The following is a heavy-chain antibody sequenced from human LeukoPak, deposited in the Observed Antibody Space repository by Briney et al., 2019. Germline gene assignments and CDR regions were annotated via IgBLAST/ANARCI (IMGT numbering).Heavy chain of an antibody. V-gene: IGHV1-8*01. D-gene: IGHD3-16*02. CDR2: MNPNSGNT. J-gene: IGHJ4*02. CDR3: ARAVPGPAPASYRFDY. Sequence: ASVKVSCKASGYTFTSYDINWVRRATGQGLEWMGWMNPNSGNTGYAQKFQGRVTMTRNTSISIAYMELSSLRSEDTAVYYCARAVPGPAPASYRFDYWGQGTLVTVSS. CDR1: GYTFTSYD.